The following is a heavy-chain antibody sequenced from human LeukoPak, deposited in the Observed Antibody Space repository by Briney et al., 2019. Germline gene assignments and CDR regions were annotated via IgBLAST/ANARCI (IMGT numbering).Heavy chain of an antibody. D-gene: IGHD2-2*01. CDR1: GFTFSSYS. V-gene: IGHV3-48*04. J-gene: IGHJ4*02. CDR3: ARVEGICSSTSCTPPFDY. Sequence: GGSLRLSCAASGFTFSSYSMNWVRQAPGKGLEWVSYISSSSSTIYYANSVKGRFTISRDNAKNSLYLQMNSLRAEDTAVYYCARVEGICSSTSCTPPFDYWGQGTLVTVSS. CDR2: ISSSSSTI.